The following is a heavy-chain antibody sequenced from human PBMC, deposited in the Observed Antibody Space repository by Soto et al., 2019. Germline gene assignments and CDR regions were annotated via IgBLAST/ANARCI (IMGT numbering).Heavy chain of an antibody. CDR3: ARVGVPYGSASYGMDV. D-gene: IGHD3-10*01. CDR1: GFTFSSYG. Sequence: GGSLRLSCAASGFTFSSYGMHWVRQAPDKGLEWVAVIWYDGSNKYYADSVKGRFTISRDNSKNTLYLQMNSLRAEDTAVYYCARVGVPYGSASYGMDVWGQGTTVTVSS. J-gene: IGHJ6*02. V-gene: IGHV3-33*01. CDR2: IWYDGSNK.